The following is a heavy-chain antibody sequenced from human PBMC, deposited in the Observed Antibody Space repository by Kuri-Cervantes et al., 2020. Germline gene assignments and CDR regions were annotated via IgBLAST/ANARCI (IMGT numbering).Heavy chain of an antibody. Sequence: ASVKVSCKASGYTFTGYYMHWVRQAPGQGLEWMGWINPNSGGTNYAQKFQGRVTMTRDTSISTAYMELSRLRSDDTAVYYCARVAPLTGDKEGFGYWGQGTLVTVSS. CDR1: GYTFTGYY. J-gene: IGHJ4*02. CDR3: ARVAPLTGDKEGFGY. CDR2: INPNSGGT. V-gene: IGHV1-2*02. D-gene: IGHD7-27*01.